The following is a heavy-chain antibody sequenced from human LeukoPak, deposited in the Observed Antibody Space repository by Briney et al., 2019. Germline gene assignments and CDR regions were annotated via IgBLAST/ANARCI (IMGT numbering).Heavy chain of an antibody. CDR2: IIPILGIA. CDR1: GGTFSSYA. CDR3: ARDSTVTIEYYYGMDV. V-gene: IGHV1-69*10. D-gene: IGHD4-17*01. Sequence: SVNVSCKASGGTFSSYAISWVRQPPGQGLEWMGWIIPILGIANYAQKFQGRVTITADKSTSTAYMELSSLRSEDTAVYYCARDSTVTIEYYYGMDVWGQGTTVTVSS. J-gene: IGHJ6*02.